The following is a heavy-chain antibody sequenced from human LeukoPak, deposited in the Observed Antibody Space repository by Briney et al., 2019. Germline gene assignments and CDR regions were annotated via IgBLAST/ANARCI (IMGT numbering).Heavy chain of an antibody. D-gene: IGHD6-19*01. J-gene: IGHJ4*02. V-gene: IGHV4-34*01. CDR2: INHSGST. Sequence: SETPSLTCAVYGGSFSGYYWSWIRQPPGKGLEWIGEINHSGSTNYNPSLKSRVTISVDTSKNQFSLKLSSVTAADTAVYYCARIRVGLFSRWLHSFDYWGQGTLVTVSS. CDR3: ARIRVGLFSRWLHSFDY. CDR1: GGSFSGYY.